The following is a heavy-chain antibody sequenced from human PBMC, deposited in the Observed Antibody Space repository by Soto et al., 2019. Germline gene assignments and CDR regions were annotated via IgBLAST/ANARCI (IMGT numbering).Heavy chain of an antibody. CDR1: GYTFTSYG. CDR2: ISAYNGNT. V-gene: IGHV1-18*01. Sequence: GASVKVSCKASGYTFTSYGISWVRQAPGQGLEWMGWISAYNGNTNYAQKLQGRVTMTTDTSTSTAYMELRSLRSDDTAVYYCARDPTYCSSTSCYGFGWFDPWGQGTLVTVSS. CDR3: ARDPTYCSSTSCYGFGWFDP. J-gene: IGHJ5*02. D-gene: IGHD2-2*01.